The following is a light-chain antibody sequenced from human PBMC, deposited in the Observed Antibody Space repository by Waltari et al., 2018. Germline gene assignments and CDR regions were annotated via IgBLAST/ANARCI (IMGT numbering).Light chain of an antibody. CDR2: DSD. CDR3: GAWDNSLSGGV. J-gene: IGLJ2*01. V-gene: IGLV1-51*01. Sequence: QSVLTQPPSVSAAPGQKVTISCSGSSSNIAKNYVSWYQQLPGAAPKLLIFDSDKRSSGIPDRFSGSKSGTSATLVITGLQTGDEADYYCGAWDNSLSGGVFGGGTKLTVL. CDR1: SSNIAKNY.